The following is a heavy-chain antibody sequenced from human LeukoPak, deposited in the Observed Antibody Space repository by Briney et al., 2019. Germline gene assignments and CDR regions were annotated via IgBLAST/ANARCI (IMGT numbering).Heavy chain of an antibody. J-gene: IGHJ4*02. V-gene: IGHV1-2*06. CDR2: INPNSGGT. CDR3: ARDLEGRFDY. Sequence: ASVKVSCKASGYTLTDYYMHWVRQAPGQGLEWMGRINPNSGGTNYAQKFQGRVTMTRDTSISTVYMELSRLRSDDTAVYYCARDLEGRFDYWGQGTLVTVSS. CDR1: GYTLTDYY.